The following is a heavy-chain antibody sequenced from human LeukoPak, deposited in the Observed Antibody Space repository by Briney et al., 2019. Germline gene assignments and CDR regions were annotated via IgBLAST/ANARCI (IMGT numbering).Heavy chain of an antibody. CDR3: ARVGFIVGAKGLNWFDP. Sequence: SQTLSLTCTVSGGSLSSGDYYWSWIRQPPGKGLEWIGYIYYRGSTYYNPSLKSRVTISVDTSKNQFSLKLSSVTAADTAVYYCARVGFIVGAKGLNWFDPWGQGTLVTVSS. CDR1: GGSLSSGDYY. J-gene: IGHJ5*02. V-gene: IGHV4-30-4*01. D-gene: IGHD1-26*01. CDR2: IYYRGST.